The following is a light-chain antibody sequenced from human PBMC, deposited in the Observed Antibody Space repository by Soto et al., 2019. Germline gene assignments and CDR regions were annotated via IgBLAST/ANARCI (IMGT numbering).Light chain of an antibody. CDR3: TAYTSSNTYV. CDR2: AVS. V-gene: IGLV2-14*01. J-gene: IGLJ1*01. CDR1: ISDVGGYNY. Sequence: LTQPSSVSGSPGQSIAISCTGTISDVGGYNYVSWYQHHPGKAPKLMIYAVSNRASGVSDRFSGSKSGSTASLTISGLQAEDEADYYCTAYTSSNTYVFGTGTKV.